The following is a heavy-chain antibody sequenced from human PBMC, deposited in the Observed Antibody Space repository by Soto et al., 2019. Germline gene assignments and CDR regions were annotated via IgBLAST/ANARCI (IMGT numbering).Heavy chain of an antibody. Sequence: SVKVSCKASGGTLSSIAISWVRQAPGLGLEWMGRIVPIFGTTDNAQKFQGRVTITADEYTGTVYMEMASLSSEDTAMYYCATDKPLLRGSVEDTPWFETWGQGTLVTVSS. CDR2: IVPIFGTT. J-gene: IGHJ5*02. D-gene: IGHD3-10*01. CDR3: ATDKPLLRGSVEDTPWFET. CDR1: GGTLSSIA. V-gene: IGHV1-69*13.